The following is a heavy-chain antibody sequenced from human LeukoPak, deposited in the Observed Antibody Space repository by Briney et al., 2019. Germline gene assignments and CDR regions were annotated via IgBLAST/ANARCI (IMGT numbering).Heavy chain of an antibody. CDR3: ARLTYYDILTGSAYYYYGMDV. CDR2: IYYSGST. Sequence: SQTLSLTCTLSGGAISSYYCSCVRHRPGEGVGCSGYIYYSGSTNYNPSLKSRVTISVDTSKNQFSLKLSSVTAADTAVYYCARLTYYDILTGSAYYYYGMDVWGQGTTVTVSS. D-gene: IGHD3-9*01. J-gene: IGHJ6*02. V-gene: IGHV4-59*01. CDR1: GGAISSYY.